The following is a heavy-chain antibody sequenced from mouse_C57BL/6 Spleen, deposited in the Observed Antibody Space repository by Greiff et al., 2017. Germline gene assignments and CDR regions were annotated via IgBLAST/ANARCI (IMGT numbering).Heavy chain of an antibody. Sequence: QVQLQQPGAELVRPGTSVKLSCKASGYTFTSYWMHWVKQRPGQGLEWIGVIDPSDSYTNYNQKLKGKATLTVDTSSSTAYMQLSSLTSEDSAVYYCAREGPYYAMDYWGQGTSVSVSS. CDR2: IDPSDSYT. CDR1: GYTFTSYW. V-gene: IGHV1-59*01. J-gene: IGHJ4*01. CDR3: AREGPYYAMDY.